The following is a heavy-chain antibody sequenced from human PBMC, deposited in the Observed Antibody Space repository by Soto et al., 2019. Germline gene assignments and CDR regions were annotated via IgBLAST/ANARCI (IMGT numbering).Heavy chain of an antibody. D-gene: IGHD3-3*01. Sequence: SVKVSCKASGGTFSSYAISWVRQAPGQGLEWMGGIIPIFGTANYAQKFQGRVTITADESTSTAYMELSSLRSEDTAVYYCARHHTYYDFWSGYSTPANYYYGMAVWGQGTSVTVYS. CDR2: IIPIFGTA. CDR1: GGTFSSYA. CDR3: ARHHTYYDFWSGYSTPANYYYGMAV. V-gene: IGHV1-69*13. J-gene: IGHJ6*02.